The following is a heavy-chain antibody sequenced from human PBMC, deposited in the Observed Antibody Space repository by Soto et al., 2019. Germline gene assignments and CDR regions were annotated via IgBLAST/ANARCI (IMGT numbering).Heavy chain of an antibody. V-gene: IGHV3-23*01. J-gene: IGHJ6*02. CDR1: GFTFSSYGMTFSSYA. Sequence: GGSLRLSCAASGFTFSSYGMTFSSYAMSWVRQAPGKGLEWVSTISGSGDSTYYADSVKGRFTTSRDNSKNTLFLQMNSLRAGVTALYYCANFREYSQGSGCRTYYFYGMDVWGQGATVTVSS. CDR3: ANFREYSQGSGCRTYYFYGMDV. D-gene: IGHD3-10*01. CDR2: ISGSGDST.